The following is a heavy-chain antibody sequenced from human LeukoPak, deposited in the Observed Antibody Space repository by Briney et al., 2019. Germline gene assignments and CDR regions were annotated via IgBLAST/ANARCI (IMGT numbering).Heavy chain of an antibody. J-gene: IGHJ4*02. CDR1: GGSFSGYY. CDR3: ARVSGFPDY. D-gene: IGHD3-10*01. CDR2: INHSGST. V-gene: IGHV4-34*01. Sequence: SETLSLTCAVYGGSFSGYYWSWIRQPPGKGLEWIGEINHSGSTNYNPSLKSRVTISVDTSKNQFPLKLSSVTAADTAVYYCARVSGFPDYWGQGTLVTVSS.